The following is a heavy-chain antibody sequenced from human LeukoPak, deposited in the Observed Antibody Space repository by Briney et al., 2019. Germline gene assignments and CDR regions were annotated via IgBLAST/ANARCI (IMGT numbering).Heavy chain of an antibody. CDR2: IKQDGSQR. CDR1: GFTFSDYW. D-gene: IGHD6-6*01. V-gene: IGHV3-7*01. CDR3: ARRGGSSSRRSPIDY. Sequence: PGGSLRLSCTASGFTFSDYWMTWVRQAPGKGPEWVANIKQDGSQRYYVDSVRGRSTISRDNAKNSLFLQMNGLRAEDTAVYYCARRGGSSSRRSPIDYWGQGTLVTVSS. J-gene: IGHJ4*02.